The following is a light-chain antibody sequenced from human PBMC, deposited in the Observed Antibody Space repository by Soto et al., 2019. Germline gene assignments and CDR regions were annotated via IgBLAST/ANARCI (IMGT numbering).Light chain of an antibody. J-gene: IGKJ1*01. CDR2: GTS. V-gene: IGKV3-20*01. CDR3: QQYGTSRWT. Sequence: ELVLTQSPDPLSLSPGERATLSCRASQSVSSSYLAWYQQTPGQAPRLLIYGTSNRATGIPDRFSGSGSGTDFTLTISRLEPEDFAVYYCQQYGTSRWTVGQGTKVDIK. CDR1: QSVSSSY.